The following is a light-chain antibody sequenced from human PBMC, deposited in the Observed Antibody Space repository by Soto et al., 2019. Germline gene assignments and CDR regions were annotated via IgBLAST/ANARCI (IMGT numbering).Light chain of an antibody. CDR2: GAS. V-gene: IGKV3-15*01. Sequence: EIMMTQSPPTLSVSPGERATLSCRANQSISINLAWYQQTPGQPPRLLIYGASTRATGIPDRFSGSGAWTEFTLTISSLQSVDLAVYYCQQYNSWPYTFGQWTKLEIK. CDR3: QQYNSWPYT. J-gene: IGKJ2*01. CDR1: QSISIN.